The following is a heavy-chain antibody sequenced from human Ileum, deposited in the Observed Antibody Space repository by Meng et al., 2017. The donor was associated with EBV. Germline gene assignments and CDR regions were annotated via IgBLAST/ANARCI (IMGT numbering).Heavy chain of an antibody. J-gene: IGHJ4*02. CDR3: AHSTQSSGQRLSFDY. CDR1: GFSLSTSEVG. Sequence: QITLKESGPTLVKPPQTLTLTCTFSGFSLSTSEVGVGWIRQPPGKALEWLAVIYWDDDKRYSPSLKSRLTITKDTSKNQVVLTMTNMDPVDTATYYCAHSTQSSGQRLSFDYWGQGTLVTVSA. D-gene: IGHD3-22*01. CDR2: IYWDDDK. V-gene: IGHV2-5*02.